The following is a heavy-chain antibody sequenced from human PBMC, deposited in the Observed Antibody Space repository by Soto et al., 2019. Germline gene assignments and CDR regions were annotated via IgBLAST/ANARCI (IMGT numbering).Heavy chain of an antibody. CDR2: MYYTGKT. V-gene: IGHV4-30-4*01. CDR1: GTTISSGDHY. Sequence: QVQLQESGPGLVKPSQTLSLTCTVSGTTISSGDHYWSWIRQAPGKGLEWIGYMYYTGKTYNTSPXSXXTLSVDTSKNQFSLKMTSVTAADTAMYFCARVYGRGDYFDFWGRGTLVSVSS. CDR3: ARVYGRGDYFDF. D-gene: IGHD1-26*01. J-gene: IGHJ4*02.